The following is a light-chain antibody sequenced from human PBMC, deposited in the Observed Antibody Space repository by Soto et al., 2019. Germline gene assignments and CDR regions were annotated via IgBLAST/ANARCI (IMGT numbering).Light chain of an antibody. CDR1: SSEVGGYNY. V-gene: IGLV2-14*01. CDR3: CSYTTSNTRQIV. CDR2: DVS. Sequence: QSVLTQPASVSGSPGQSITISCTGTSSEVGGYNYVSWYQQHPGKATKFMNYDVSNRPSGVSNRFSGSKSGNTASLTIFGLQAEDEADYYCCSYTTSNTRQIVFGTGTRSPS. J-gene: IGLJ1*01.